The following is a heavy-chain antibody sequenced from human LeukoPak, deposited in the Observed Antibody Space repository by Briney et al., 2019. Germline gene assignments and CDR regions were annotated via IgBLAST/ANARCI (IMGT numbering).Heavy chain of an antibody. CDR3: ARGFGNYYDSSGYYSGGDNWFDP. J-gene: IGHJ5*02. CDR1: GGTFSSYA. CDR2: INPNSGGT. Sequence: VSVKVSCKASGGTFSSYAISWVRQAPGQGLEWMGWINPNSGGTNYAQKFQGWVTMTRDTSISTAYMELSRLRSDDTAVYYCARGFGNYYDSSGYYSGGDNWFDPWGQGTLVTVSS. D-gene: IGHD3-22*01. V-gene: IGHV1-2*04.